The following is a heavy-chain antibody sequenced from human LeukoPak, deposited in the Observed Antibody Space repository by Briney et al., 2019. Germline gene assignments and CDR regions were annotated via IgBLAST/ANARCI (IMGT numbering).Heavy chain of an antibody. Sequence: PSQTLSLTCTVSGGSISSYYWSWIRQPPRKGLEWVGYIYYSVSTNYSPSLTSRVTISVDTSKNQFSLKLSSVTAADTAVYYCARQGYSAYEILDYWGQGTLVTVSS. J-gene: IGHJ4*02. V-gene: IGHV4-59*08. D-gene: IGHD5-12*01. CDR1: GGSISSYY. CDR2: IYYSVST. CDR3: ARQGYSAYEILDY.